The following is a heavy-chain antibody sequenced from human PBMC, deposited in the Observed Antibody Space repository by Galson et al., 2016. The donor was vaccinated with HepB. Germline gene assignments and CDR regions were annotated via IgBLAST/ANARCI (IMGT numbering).Heavy chain of an antibody. Sequence: SETLSLTCAVYGGSFSGYYWSWIRQAPGKGLEWIGEVNHSGSTTKYNPSLKNQVTISVDTSKNQFSLKLRSATAGATAVYYCARLLRIAAAQHYEFQSGVDVWGQGTTVTVSS. D-gene: IGHD6-25*01. CDR2: VNHSGSTT. CDR1: GGSFSGYY. CDR3: ARLLRIAAAQHYEFQSGVDV. V-gene: IGHV4-34*01. J-gene: IGHJ6*01.